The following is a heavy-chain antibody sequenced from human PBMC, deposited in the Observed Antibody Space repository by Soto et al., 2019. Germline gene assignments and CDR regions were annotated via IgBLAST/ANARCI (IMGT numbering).Heavy chain of an antibody. J-gene: IGHJ4*02. CDR3: ASGLTSSIAARTIDY. CDR2: IIPILGIA. Sequence: ASVKVSCKASGGTFRSYTISWVRQAPGQGLEWMGRIIPILGIANYAQKFQGRVTITADKSTSTAYMELSSLRSEDTAVYYCASGLTSSIAARTIDYWGQGTLVTVSS. V-gene: IGHV1-69*02. CDR1: GGTFRSYT. D-gene: IGHD6-6*01.